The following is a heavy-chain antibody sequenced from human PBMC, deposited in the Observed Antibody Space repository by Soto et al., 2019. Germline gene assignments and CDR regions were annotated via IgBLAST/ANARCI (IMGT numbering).Heavy chain of an antibody. D-gene: IGHD5-18*01. J-gene: IGHJ5*02. Sequence: QLQLQESGPGLVKPSETLSLTCTVSGDSITSNSYYWGWIRQPPGKGLEWIGSIYYDGNTYYNPSLKSRVTLSVVPSMCQFSLKLSSMTAADTTMYYCASRSPGYSYPYSWFDPWGQGTLVTVCS. V-gene: IGHV4-39*01. CDR2: IYYDGNT. CDR3: ASRSPGYSYPYSWFDP. CDR1: GDSITSNSYY.